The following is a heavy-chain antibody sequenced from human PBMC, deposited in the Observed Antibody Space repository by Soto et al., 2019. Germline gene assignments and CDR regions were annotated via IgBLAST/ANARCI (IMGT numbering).Heavy chain of an antibody. CDR2: ISSSSSTI. CDR3: ARDRRSRWYTAVDI. J-gene: IGHJ3*02. Sequence: EVQLVESGGGLVQPGGSLRLSCAASGFTFSSYSMNWVRQAPGKGLEWVSYISSSSSTIYYADSVKGRFTISRDNAKKSLYLQMNSLSADDTAVDYCARDRRSRWYTAVDIWGPGTMVTVYS. D-gene: IGHD6-13*01. V-gene: IGHV3-48*01. CDR1: GFTFSSYS.